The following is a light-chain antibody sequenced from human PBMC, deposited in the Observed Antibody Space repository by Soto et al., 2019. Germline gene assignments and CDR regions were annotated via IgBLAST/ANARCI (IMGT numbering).Light chain of an antibody. CDR2: DVS. CDR3: CSYAGSYTYV. V-gene: IGLV2-11*01. J-gene: IGLJ1*01. CDR1: SSDVSGYNY. Sequence: QSVLTQPRSVSWAPGQSVTISCTGTSSDVSGYNYVSWYQQHPGKAPKLMIYDVSKRPSGVPDRFSGSKSGNTASLTISGLQAEDEADYYCCSYAGSYTYVFGTGTKVTVL.